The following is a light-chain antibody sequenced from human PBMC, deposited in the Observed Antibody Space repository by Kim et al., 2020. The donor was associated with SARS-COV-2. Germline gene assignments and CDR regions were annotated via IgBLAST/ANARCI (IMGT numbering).Light chain of an antibody. CDR2: QDS. J-gene: IGLJ2*01. Sequence: SVSPGQTASITCSGDKLGNKYACWYQQKPGQSPVLLIYQDSKRPSGIPERLSGSNSGNTATLTISGTQAMDEADYYCQAWDSRTAVFGGGTQLTVL. CDR3: QAWDSRTAV. V-gene: IGLV3-1*01. CDR1: KLGNKY.